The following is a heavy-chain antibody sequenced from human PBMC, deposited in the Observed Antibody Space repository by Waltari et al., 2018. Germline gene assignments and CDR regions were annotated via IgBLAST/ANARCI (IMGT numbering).Heavy chain of an antibody. CDR1: GGSISSSRYY. CDR2: IYYSGST. J-gene: IGHJ3*02. CDR3: ARDPEVYYGPGLADAFDI. Sequence: QLQLQESGPGLVKPSETLSLTCTVSGGSISSSRYYWGWIRQPPGKGLEWIGSIYYSGSTYYNPSLKSRVTISVDTSKNQFSLKLSSVTAADTAVYYCARDPEVYYGPGLADAFDIWGQGTMVTVSS. V-gene: IGHV4-39*07. D-gene: IGHD3-10*01.